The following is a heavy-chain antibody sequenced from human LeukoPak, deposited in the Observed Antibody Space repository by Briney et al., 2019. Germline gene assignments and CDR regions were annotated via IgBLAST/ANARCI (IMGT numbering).Heavy chain of an antibody. D-gene: IGHD1-26*01. CDR1: GYTFTSYD. Sequence: ASVKVSCKASGYTFTSYDINWVRQATGQGLEWMGWKNPNSGNTGYAQKFQGRVTVTRNTYISTAYMELSRLRSDDTAVYYCARDFSYGRAYYYYYMDVWGKGTTVTVSS. J-gene: IGHJ6*03. V-gene: IGHV1-8*03. CDR2: KNPNSGNT. CDR3: ARDFSYGRAYYYYYMDV.